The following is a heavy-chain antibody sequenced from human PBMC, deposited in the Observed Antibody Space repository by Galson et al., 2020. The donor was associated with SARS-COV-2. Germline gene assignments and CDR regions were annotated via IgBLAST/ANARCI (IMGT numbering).Heavy chain of an antibody. CDR3: ARGDMGNDYFDY. CDR2: IYSEGSRT. D-gene: IGHD7-27*01. Sequence: GGSLRLSCAASGFTSSSYWMHWVRQAPGKGLVWVSRIYSEGSRTSYADSVKGRFTVSGDNAKNTLYLQMNSLRAEDTAVYYCARGDMGNDYFDYWGQGTLVTVSS. CDR1: GFTSSSYW. J-gene: IGHJ4*02. V-gene: IGHV3-74*01.